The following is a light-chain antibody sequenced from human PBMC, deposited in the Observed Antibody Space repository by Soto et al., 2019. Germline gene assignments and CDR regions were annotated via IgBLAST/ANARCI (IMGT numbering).Light chain of an antibody. CDR3: QRYDNVPLT. V-gene: IGKV1-33*01. CDR1: QDISNY. J-gene: IGKJ4*01. CDR2: DAI. Sequence: DIQMTQSPSSLSASVGDRVTITCQASQDISNYLNWYQQKPGKAPKLLIYDAINLETEVPSRFSGSGFGTDFTVTISSQQHEDIATYYCQRYDNVPLTFGGGTRVEIK.